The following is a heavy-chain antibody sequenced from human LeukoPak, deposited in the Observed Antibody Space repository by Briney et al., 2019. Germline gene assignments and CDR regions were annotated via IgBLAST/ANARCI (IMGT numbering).Heavy chain of an antibody. Sequence: TGGSLRLSCAASGFTFSSYGMHWVRQAPGKGLEWVAFIRYDGSNKYYADSVKGRFTISRDNSKNTLYLQMNSLRAEDTAVYYCAKDPYRIAVAGTGPDYWGQGTLSPSPQ. D-gene: IGHD6-19*01. CDR3: AKDPYRIAVAGTGPDY. J-gene: IGHJ4*02. CDR2: IRYDGSNK. V-gene: IGHV3-30*02. CDR1: GFTFSSYG.